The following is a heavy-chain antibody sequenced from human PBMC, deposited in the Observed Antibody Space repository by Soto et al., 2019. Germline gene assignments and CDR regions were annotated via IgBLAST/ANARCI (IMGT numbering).Heavy chain of an antibody. V-gene: IGHV3-13*04. CDR2: IGTAGDT. CDR3: ARAIGPTLFDY. J-gene: IGHJ4*02. Sequence: SVGSLRLSCSASGFTFSSYDMHWVRQGPGKGLEWVSAIGTAGDTNYAGSVKGRFTISRENAKNSLYLQMNSLRAGDTAIYFCARAIGPTLFDYWGRGTLVTVSS. D-gene: IGHD3-22*01. CDR1: GFTFSSYD.